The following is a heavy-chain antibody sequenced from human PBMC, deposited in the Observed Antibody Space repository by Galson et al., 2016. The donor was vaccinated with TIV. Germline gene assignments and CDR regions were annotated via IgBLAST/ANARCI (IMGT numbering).Heavy chain of an antibody. J-gene: IGHJ4*03. CDR1: GYRFSNYW. V-gene: IGHV5-51*03. D-gene: IGHD6-25*01. Sequence: QSGAEVKEPGESLKISCKGSGYRFSNYWIAWVRQMPGKGLEWMGVIYPVDSDTRYSPSFQGQVTISADKSISTAYLQWNSLKASDSAIYYCARERDSGYAYYFDFWGQGTSVTVSS. CDR3: ARERDSGYAYYFDF. CDR2: IYPVDSDT.